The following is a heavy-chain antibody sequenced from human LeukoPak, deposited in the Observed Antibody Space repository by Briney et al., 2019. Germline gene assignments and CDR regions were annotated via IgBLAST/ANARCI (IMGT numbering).Heavy chain of an antibody. CDR2: TYYRSKWYN. V-gene: IGHV6-1*01. D-gene: IGHD2-8*01. CDR3: ARGIVLMVYASSAGDWFDP. Sequence: SQTLSLTCAISGDSVSSNSAAWNWIRQSPSRGLEWLGRTYYRSKWYNDYAVSVKSRITINPDTSKNQFSLKLSSVTAADTAVYYCARGIVLMVYASSAGDWFDPWGQGTLVTVSS. J-gene: IGHJ5*02. CDR1: GDSVSSNSAA.